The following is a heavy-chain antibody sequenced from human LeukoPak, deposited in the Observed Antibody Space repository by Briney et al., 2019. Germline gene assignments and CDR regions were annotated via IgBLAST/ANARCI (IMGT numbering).Heavy chain of an antibody. J-gene: IGHJ4*02. Sequence: PSETLSLTCTASSGSISSYHWGWVRQPPGKGLEWIGRIYTTGATHYNPSLKSRVTMSIDTSTNQFSLNLRSMTAADTAVYFCGRQGYTAAHYFLDYWSQGTLVAVS. V-gene: IGHV4-4*07. CDR2: IYTTGAT. CDR1: SGSISSYH. CDR3: GRQGYTAAHYFLDY. D-gene: IGHD2-2*02.